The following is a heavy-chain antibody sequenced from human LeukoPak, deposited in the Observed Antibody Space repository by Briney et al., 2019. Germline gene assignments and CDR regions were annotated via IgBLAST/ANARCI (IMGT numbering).Heavy chain of an antibody. CDR3: ATGFYDVLTGYYSS. D-gene: IGHD3-9*01. CDR1: GFTFNNYA. Sequence: GGSLRLSCAASGFTFNNYALHWVRQAPGKGLDFVSAISSNGGTTYYANSVKGRFTISRDNSKNTLYLQMGSLRAEDMAVYYCATGFYDVLTGYYSSWGQGTLVTVSS. J-gene: IGHJ5*02. V-gene: IGHV3-64*01. CDR2: ISSNGGTT.